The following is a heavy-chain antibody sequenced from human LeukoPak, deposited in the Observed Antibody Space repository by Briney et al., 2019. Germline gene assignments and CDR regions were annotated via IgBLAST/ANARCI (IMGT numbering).Heavy chain of an antibody. D-gene: IGHD3-22*01. V-gene: IGHV4-4*02. J-gene: IGHJ4*02. CDR3: ARGEVAYYYDSSGFDY. Sequence: PSETLSLTCAVSGGSISSTNWWSWVRQPPGKGLEWIGEIYHSGSTNYNPSLKSRVTISVDTSKNQFSLKLSSVTAADTAVYYCARGEVAYYYDSSGFDYWGQGTLVTVSS. CDR2: IYHSGST. CDR1: GGSISSTNW.